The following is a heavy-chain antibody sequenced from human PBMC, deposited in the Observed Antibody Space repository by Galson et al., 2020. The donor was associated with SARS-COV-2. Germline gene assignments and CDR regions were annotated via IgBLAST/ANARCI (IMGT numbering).Heavy chain of an antibody. D-gene: IGHD2-2*01. CDR1: GGSISSYY. J-gene: IGHJ5*02. V-gene: IGHV4-59*01. Sequence: SETLSLTCTVSGGSISSYYWSWIRQPPGKGLEWIGYIYYSGSTNYNPSLKSRVTISVDTSKNQFSLKLSSVTAADTAVYYCARVGYCSSTSCFGGSNWFDPWGQGTLVTVSS. CDR3: ARVGYCSSTSCFGGSNWFDP. CDR2: IYYSGST.